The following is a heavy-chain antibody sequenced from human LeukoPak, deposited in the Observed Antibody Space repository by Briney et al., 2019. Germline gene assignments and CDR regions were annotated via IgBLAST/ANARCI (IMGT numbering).Heavy chain of an antibody. CDR1: GFTFSSYG. J-gene: IGHJ4*02. CDR2: IWNDGSDK. CDR3: TRDFDWGGGY. Sequence: GGSLRLYCAASGFTFSSYGMHWARQAPGKGLEWVAVIWNDGSDKYYADSVKGRFTISRDNSKNTLYLQMNSLRAEDTAVYYCTRDFDWGGGYWGQGTLVTVSS. D-gene: IGHD3-9*01. V-gene: IGHV3-33*01.